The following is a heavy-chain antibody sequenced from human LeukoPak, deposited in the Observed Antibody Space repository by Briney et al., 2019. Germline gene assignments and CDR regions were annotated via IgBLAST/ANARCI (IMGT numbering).Heavy chain of an antibody. D-gene: IGHD3-22*01. Sequence: GGSLRLSCAASGFTFSSYWMHWVRQAPGEGLVWVSRINSDGSSTSYADSVKGRFTISRDNAKNTLYLQMNSLRAEDTAVYYCARDHDSSGYYYLYYYYYGMDVWGQGTTVTVSS. CDR2: INSDGSST. J-gene: IGHJ6*02. V-gene: IGHV3-74*01. CDR3: ARDHDSSGYYYLYYYYYGMDV. CDR1: GFTFSSYW.